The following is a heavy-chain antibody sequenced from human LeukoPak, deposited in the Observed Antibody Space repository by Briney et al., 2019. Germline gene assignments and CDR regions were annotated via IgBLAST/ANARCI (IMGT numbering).Heavy chain of an antibody. V-gene: IGHV1-2*02. D-gene: IGHD6-13*01. CDR2: INPNNGGT. CDR1: GYTFTGYY. CDR3: ASRDSSSWYVIDY. J-gene: IGHJ4*02. Sequence: ASVKVSCKASGYTFTGYYMHWVRQAPGQGLEWMGWINPNNGGTNYAQKFQGRVTMTRDTSTSTVYMELSSLRSEDTAVYYCASRDSSSWYVIDYWGQGTLVTVSS.